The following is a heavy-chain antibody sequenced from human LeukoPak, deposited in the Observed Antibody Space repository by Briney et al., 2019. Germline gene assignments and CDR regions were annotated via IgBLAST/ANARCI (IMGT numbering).Heavy chain of an antibody. D-gene: IGHD6-13*01. J-gene: IGHJ4*02. Sequence: GGSLRLSCAASGFTFSSYAMSWGRQAPGKGLEWVSAISGSGGSTYYADSVKGRFTISRDNSKNTLYLQMSSLRAEDTAVYYCAKVKQQRAFNLDYWGQGTLVTVSS. CDR3: AKVKQQRAFNLDY. V-gene: IGHV3-23*01. CDR1: GFTFSSYA. CDR2: ISGSGGST.